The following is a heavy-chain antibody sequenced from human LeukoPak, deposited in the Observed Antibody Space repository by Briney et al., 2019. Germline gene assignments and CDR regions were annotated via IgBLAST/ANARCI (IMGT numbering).Heavy chain of an antibody. CDR2: INHSGST. V-gene: IGHV4-34*01. CDR1: GGSFSGYY. Sequence: SETLSLTCAVYGGSFSGYYWSWIRQPPGKGQEWIGEINHSGSTNYNPSLKSRVTISVDTSKNQFSLKLSSVTAADTAVYYCARGQDVTYYFDYWGQGTLVTVSS. CDR3: ARGQDVTYYFDY. J-gene: IGHJ4*02. D-gene: IGHD3-16*01.